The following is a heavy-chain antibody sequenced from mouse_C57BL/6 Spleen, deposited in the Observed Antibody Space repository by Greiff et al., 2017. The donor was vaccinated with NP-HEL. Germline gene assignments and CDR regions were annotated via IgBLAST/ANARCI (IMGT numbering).Heavy chain of an antibody. J-gene: IGHJ1*03. V-gene: IGHV1-62-2*01. CDR2: FYPGSGSI. Sequence: QVQLQQSGAELVRPGASVKLSCTASGFNIKDDYMHWVKQRSGQGLEWIGWFYPGSGSIKYNEKFKDKATLTADKSSSTVYMELSRLTSEDSEVYFCARHGDYYGSSWYFDVWGTGTTVTVSS. D-gene: IGHD1-1*01. CDR3: ARHGDYYGSSWYFDV. CDR1: GFNIKDDY.